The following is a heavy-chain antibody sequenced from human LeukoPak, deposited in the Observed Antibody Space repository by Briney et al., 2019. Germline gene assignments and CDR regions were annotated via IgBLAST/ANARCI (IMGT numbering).Heavy chain of an antibody. V-gene: IGHV3-7*03. J-gene: IGHJ3*02. D-gene: IGHD2-2*01. Sequence: GGSLRLSCAASGFTFSSYWMSWVRQAPGKGLEWVANIKQDGSEKYYVDSVKGRFTISRDNAKNSLYLQMNSLRAEDTALYYCAKAQQIVPAAFGTDAFDIWGQGTMVTVSS. CDR2: IKQDGSEK. CDR1: GFTFSSYW. CDR3: AKAQQIVPAAFGTDAFDI.